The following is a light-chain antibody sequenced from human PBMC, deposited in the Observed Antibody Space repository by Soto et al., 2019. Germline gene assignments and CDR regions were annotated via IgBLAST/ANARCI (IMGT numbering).Light chain of an antibody. CDR1: QSVSSY. V-gene: IGKV3-11*01. Sequence: EIVLTQSPATMSLSPGERATLSCRASQSVSSYLAWYQQKPGQAPRLLSYDASNRATGIPARFSGSGSGTDFTLTISSLEPEDFAVYYCQQLSNWPPYTFGQGPKLEIK. J-gene: IGKJ2*01. CDR2: DAS. CDR3: QQLSNWPPYT.